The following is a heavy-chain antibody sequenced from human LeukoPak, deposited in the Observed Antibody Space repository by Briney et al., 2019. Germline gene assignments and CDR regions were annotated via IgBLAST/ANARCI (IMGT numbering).Heavy chain of an antibody. J-gene: IGHJ4*02. V-gene: IGHV4-39*01. CDR3: ARQTLADTIDY. Sequence: SETLSLTCTVSGGSISSVSYYWGWIRQPPGKGLGWIGSIYYSGSTYYNPSLKSRVTMSVDTSKNQFSLKLSSVTAADTALYYCARQTLADTIDYWGQGTLVTVSS. CDR1: GGSISSVSYY. CDR2: IYYSGST. D-gene: IGHD6-19*01.